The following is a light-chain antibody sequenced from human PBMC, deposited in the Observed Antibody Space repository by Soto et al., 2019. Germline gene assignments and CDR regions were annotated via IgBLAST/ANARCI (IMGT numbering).Light chain of an antibody. CDR3: QQYKDYPFT. Sequence: DIQMTQSPSTLSASVGDRVTITSRASQSIDIWLAWYQEKPGKAPNLLIDKASSLKSGVPLRFGGSGSGTEFTLTISSLQPDDFATYYCQQYKDYPFTFGPGTKVDIK. V-gene: IGKV1-5*03. CDR2: KAS. CDR1: QSIDIW. J-gene: IGKJ3*01.